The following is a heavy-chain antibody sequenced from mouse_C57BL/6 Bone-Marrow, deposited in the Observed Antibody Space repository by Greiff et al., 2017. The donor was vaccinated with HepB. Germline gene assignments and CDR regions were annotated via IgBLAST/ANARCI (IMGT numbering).Heavy chain of an antibody. Sequence: QVQLQQPGAELVKPGASVKLSCKASGYTFTSYWMQWVKQRPGQGLEWIGEIDPSDSYTNYNQKFKGKATLTVDTSSSTAYMQLSSLTSEDSAVYYCARWLLRAFDYWGQGTTLTVSS. D-gene: IGHD2-3*01. CDR2: IDPSDSYT. CDR1: GYTFTSYW. V-gene: IGHV1-50*01. CDR3: ARWLLRAFDY. J-gene: IGHJ2*01.